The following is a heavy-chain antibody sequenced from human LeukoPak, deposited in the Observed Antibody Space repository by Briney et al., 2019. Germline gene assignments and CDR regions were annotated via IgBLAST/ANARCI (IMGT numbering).Heavy chain of an antibody. D-gene: IGHD3-9*01. V-gene: IGHV3-23*01. Sequence: GGTLRLSCAASGFTFSSYGMSWVRQAPGKGLEWVSAISGSGGSTYYADSVKDRFTISRDNSKNTLYLQMNSLRAEDTAVYYCAKDLSIYDILTGYYEVDAFDIWGQGTMVTVSS. CDR1: GFTFSSYG. J-gene: IGHJ3*02. CDR3: AKDLSIYDILTGYYEVDAFDI. CDR2: ISGSGGST.